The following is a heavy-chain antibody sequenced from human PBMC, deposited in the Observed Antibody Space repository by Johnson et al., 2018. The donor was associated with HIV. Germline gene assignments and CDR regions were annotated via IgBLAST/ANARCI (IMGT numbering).Heavy chain of an antibody. J-gene: IGHJ3*02. CDR2: IRYDGRYK. V-gene: IGHV3-30*19. D-gene: IGHD3-9*01. Sequence: QVQLVESGGGVVQPGRSLRLSCAASGFTFSSYGMHWVRQAPGKGLEWVAVIRYDGRYKYYADSVKGRFTISRDNSKNTLYLQMNSLRAEDTAVYYCARAAYVHYDILTGPPLEDAFDIWGQGTMVTVSS. CDR1: GFTFSSYG. CDR3: ARAAYVHYDILTGPPLEDAFDI.